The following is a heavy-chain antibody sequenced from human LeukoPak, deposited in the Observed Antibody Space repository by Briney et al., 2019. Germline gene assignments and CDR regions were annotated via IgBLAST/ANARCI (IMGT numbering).Heavy chain of an antibody. V-gene: IGHV3-11*01. Sequence: GGSLRLSCAASGFTFSDYYMSWIRQAPGKGRGRGSYISSNGSTIYYADSVKGRFTISRDNAKNSLYLQMNSLRSEDTAVYYCANHRSGPVDYWGQGTLVTVSS. J-gene: IGHJ4*02. CDR1: GFTFSDYY. CDR2: ISSNGSTI. D-gene: IGHD1-14*01. CDR3: ANHRSGPVDY.